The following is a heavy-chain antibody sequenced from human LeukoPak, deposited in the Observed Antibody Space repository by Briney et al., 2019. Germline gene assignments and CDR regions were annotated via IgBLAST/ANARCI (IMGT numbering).Heavy chain of an antibody. CDR2: IYHSGST. CDR3: AKLEGVNHNWFDP. D-gene: IGHD3-10*01. Sequence: PSQTLSLTCTVSGGSISSDDYYWSWIRQPPGKGLEWIGEIYHSGSTNYNPSLKSRVTISVDKPKNQFSLKLSSVTAADTAVYYCAKLEGVNHNWFDPWGQGTLVTVSS. V-gene: IGHV4-30-4*01. CDR1: GGSISSDDYY. J-gene: IGHJ5*02.